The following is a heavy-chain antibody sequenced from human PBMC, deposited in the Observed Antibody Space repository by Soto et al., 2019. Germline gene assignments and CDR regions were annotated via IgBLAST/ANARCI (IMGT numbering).Heavy chain of an antibody. Sequence: SELPSVRSPVAGGYSVSISYCRGWIRQPPGKGLEWIGSIYYSGSTYYNPSLKSRVTISVATSKNQFSLKLSSVTAADTAVYYCARDGGRHYALDVSAQGTTVTV. D-gene: IGHD3-3*01. J-gene: IGHJ6*02. CDR3: ARDGGRHYALDV. CDR2: IYYSGST. V-gene: IGHV4-39*02. CDR1: GGYSVSISYC.